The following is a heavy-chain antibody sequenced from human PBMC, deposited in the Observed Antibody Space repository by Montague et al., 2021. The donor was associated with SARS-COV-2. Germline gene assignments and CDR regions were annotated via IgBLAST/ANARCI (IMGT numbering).Heavy chain of an antibody. J-gene: IGHJ3*01. CDR2: INHSGTA. V-gene: IGHV4-34*01. CDR1: GGSFSGYY. Sequence: SETLSLTCAVYGGSFSGYYWSWLRQSPGKGLEWIGEINHSGTANYNPSLKSRVSISVDTSKNQFTLKLTSVTAADTAMYYCARGREVVRAARTLVAFDLWGQGTMVTVFS. D-gene: IGHD2-2*01. CDR3: ARGREVVRAARTLVAFDL.